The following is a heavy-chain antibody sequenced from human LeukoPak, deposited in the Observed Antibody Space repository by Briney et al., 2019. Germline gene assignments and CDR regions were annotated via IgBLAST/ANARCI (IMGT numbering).Heavy chain of an antibody. CDR2: IYRTSDGGAT. V-gene: IGHV3-15*01. CDR1: GFSLSDAW. J-gene: IGHJ4*02. D-gene: IGHD3-22*01. CDR3: ARGSNPYDSRAVDK. Sequence: PGGSLRLSCAASGFSLSDAWMNWVRQAPGKGLEWVGRIYRTSDGGATEYGAPVKGRFTISRDDSRNSFYLQMNSLKSEDTAVYYCARGSNPYDSRAVDKWGQGTLVIVSS.